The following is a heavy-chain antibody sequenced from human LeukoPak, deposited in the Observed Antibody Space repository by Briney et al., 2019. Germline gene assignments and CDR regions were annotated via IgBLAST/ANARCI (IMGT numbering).Heavy chain of an antibody. Sequence: GGSLRLSCAASGFTFRSYDMYWVRQATGKGLEWVSTIGTAGDTYYSGSVKGRFTISRENAKNSLYLQMNSLRAGDTAVYYCARERITYGVDVWGQGTTVTVSS. CDR3: ARERITYGVDV. D-gene: IGHD3-16*01. CDR1: GFTFRSYD. J-gene: IGHJ6*02. CDR2: IGTAGDT. V-gene: IGHV3-13*01.